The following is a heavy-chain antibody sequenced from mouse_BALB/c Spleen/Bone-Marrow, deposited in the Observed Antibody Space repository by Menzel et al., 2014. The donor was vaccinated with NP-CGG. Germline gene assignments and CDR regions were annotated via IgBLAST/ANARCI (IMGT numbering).Heavy chain of an antibody. J-gene: IGHJ2*01. V-gene: IGHV1-82*01. Sequence: QVQLQQSGPELVKPGASVKISCKASGYAFSSSWMNWVKQRPGQGLEWIGRIYPGDGDTNYNGEFKGKATLTADKSSSTAYMQLSSLTSVDSAVYFCARDYYGSSLDYWGQGTTLTVSS. CDR2: IYPGDGDT. D-gene: IGHD1-1*01. CDR3: ARDYYGSSLDY. CDR1: GYAFSSSW.